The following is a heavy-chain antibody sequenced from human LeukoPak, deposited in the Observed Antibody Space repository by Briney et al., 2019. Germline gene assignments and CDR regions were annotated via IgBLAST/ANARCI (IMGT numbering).Heavy chain of an antibody. CDR1: GGSISSGDYY. Sequence: PSETLSLTCTVSGGSISSGDYYWSWIRQPPGKGLEWIGYIYYSGSTYYNPSLKSRVTISVDTSKNQFSLKLSSVTATDTAVYYCARGVVAATPGAFDIWGQGTMVTVFS. V-gene: IGHV4-30-4*08. D-gene: IGHD2-15*01. CDR3: ARGVVAATPGAFDI. CDR2: IYYSGST. J-gene: IGHJ3*02.